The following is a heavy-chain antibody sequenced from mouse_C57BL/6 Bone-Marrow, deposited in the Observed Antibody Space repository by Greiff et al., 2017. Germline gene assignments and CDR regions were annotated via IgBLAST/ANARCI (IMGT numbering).Heavy chain of an antibody. D-gene: IGHD2-3*01. CDR2: IRSKSSNYAT. CDR1: GFTFNTYA. V-gene: IGHV10-3*01. J-gene: IGHJ2*01. Sequence: EVQLQESGGGLVQPKGSLKLSCAASGFTFNTYAMHWVRQAPGTGLEWVARIRSKSSNYATYYADSVKDRFTISRDDSQSMLYLQMNNLKTEDTAMYYCVREGWLLDYFDYWGQGTPLTVSS. CDR3: VREGWLLDYFDY.